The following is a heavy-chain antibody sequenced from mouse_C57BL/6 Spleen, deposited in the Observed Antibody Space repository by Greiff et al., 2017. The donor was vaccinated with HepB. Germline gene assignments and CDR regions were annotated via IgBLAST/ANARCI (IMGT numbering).Heavy chain of an antibody. Sequence: DVQLVESEGGLVQPGSSMKLSCTASGFTFSDYYMAWVRQVPEKGLEWVANINYDGSSTYYLDSLKSRFIISRDNAKNILYLQMSSLKSEDTATYYCAIQLRTYYFDYWGQGTTLTVSS. CDR3: AIQLRTYYFDY. CDR2: INYDGSST. V-gene: IGHV5-16*01. J-gene: IGHJ2*01. D-gene: IGHD3-2*02. CDR1: GFTFSDYY.